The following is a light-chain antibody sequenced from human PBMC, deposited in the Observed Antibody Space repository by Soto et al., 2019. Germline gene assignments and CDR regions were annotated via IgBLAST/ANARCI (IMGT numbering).Light chain of an antibody. V-gene: IGKV1-5*01. J-gene: IGKJ1*01. CDR3: QQYNSYSWT. CDR2: DAS. Sequence: DIQMTQSPSSLSASVGVRVTITCRASQSISNWLAWYQQKPGKAPKLLIYDASSLESGVPSRFSGSGSGTEFTLTISSLQPDDFATYYCQQYNSYSWTFGQGTKVDIK. CDR1: QSISNW.